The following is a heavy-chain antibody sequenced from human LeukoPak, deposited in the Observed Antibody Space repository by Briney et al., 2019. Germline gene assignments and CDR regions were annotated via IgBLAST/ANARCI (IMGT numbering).Heavy chain of an antibody. CDR2: INPDSGGT. Sequence: ASVKVSCKASGYTFTGYYMHWVRQAPGQGLEWMGWINPDSGGTNYAQKFQGRVTMTRDTSISTAYMELSRLRSDDTGVYYCATVWGSSGWYYFDYWGQGTLVTVSS. D-gene: IGHD6-19*01. CDR3: ATVWGSSGWYYFDY. V-gene: IGHV1-2*02. CDR1: GYTFTGYY. J-gene: IGHJ4*02.